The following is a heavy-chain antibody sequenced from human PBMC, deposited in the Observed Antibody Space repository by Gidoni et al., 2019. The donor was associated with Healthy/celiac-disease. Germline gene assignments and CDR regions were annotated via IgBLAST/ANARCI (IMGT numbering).Heavy chain of an antibody. D-gene: IGHD2-8*01. CDR3: ARDFVSYYDY. Sequence: QVQLVESGGGVVQPGRSLRLSCAASGFTFSSNGMHWVRQAPGKGLEWVAVIWYDGSNKYYADSVKGRFTISRDNSKNTLYLQMNSLRSEDTAVYYCARDFVSYYDYWGQGTLVTVSS. V-gene: IGHV3-33*01. CDR2: IWYDGSNK. J-gene: IGHJ4*02. CDR1: GFTFSSNG.